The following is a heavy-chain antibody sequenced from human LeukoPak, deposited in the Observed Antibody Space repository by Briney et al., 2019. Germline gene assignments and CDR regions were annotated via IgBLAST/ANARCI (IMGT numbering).Heavy chain of an antibody. CDR1: GFTFDDYA. Sequence: PGGSLRLSCAASGFTFDDYAMHWVRQAPGKGLEWVSGISWNSGSIGYADSVKGRFTISRDNAKNSLYLQMNSLRAEDTALYYCAKGGNLLSAMPNFDYWGQGTLVTVSS. CDR2: ISWNSGSI. J-gene: IGHJ4*02. D-gene: IGHD2-2*01. V-gene: IGHV3-9*01. CDR3: AKGGNLLSAMPNFDY.